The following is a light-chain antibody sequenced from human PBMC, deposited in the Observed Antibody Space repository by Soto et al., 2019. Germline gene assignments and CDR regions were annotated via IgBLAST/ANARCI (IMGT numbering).Light chain of an antibody. CDR2: LNSDDSH. CDR3: QTWGTGIVV. CDR1: SGHSSYA. V-gene: IGLV4-69*01. Sequence: QLVLTQSPSASASLGASVKLTCTLSSGHSSYAIAWHQQQPGKGPRYLMKLNSDDSHTKGDGIPDRFSGSNSGAERYLTISSLQSEDEADYYCQTWGTGIVVFGGGTKLTVL. J-gene: IGLJ2*01.